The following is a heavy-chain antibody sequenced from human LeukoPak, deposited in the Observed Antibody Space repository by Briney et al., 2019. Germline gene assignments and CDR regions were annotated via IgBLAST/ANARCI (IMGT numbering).Heavy chain of an antibody. Sequence: GSSVKVSCKASGGTFSSYAISWVRQAPGQGLELMGRIIPIFGIANYAQKFQGRVTITADKSTSTAYMELSGLRSEDTAVYYCARSQFHYYDSSGYTPLPLWYWGQGTLVTVSS. CDR3: ARSQFHYYDSSGYTPLPLWY. J-gene: IGHJ4*02. V-gene: IGHV1-69*04. CDR1: GGTFSSYA. D-gene: IGHD3-22*01. CDR2: IIPIFGIA.